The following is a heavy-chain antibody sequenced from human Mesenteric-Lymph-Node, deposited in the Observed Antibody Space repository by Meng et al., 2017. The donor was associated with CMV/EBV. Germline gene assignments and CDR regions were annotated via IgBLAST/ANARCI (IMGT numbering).Heavy chain of an antibody. CDR1: GGSISGSDNYY. V-gene: IGHV4-39*01. CDR2: IFHSGST. D-gene: IGHD4/OR15-4a*01. Sequence: TVSGGSISGSDNYYWGWVRQPRGKGLEWIGSIFHSGSTYYNPSLKSRVTISVDTSKNQFSLKVGSVAAADTAVYYCARHMVNPGFDSWGQGTLVTVSS. CDR3: ARHMVNPGFDS. J-gene: IGHJ4*02.